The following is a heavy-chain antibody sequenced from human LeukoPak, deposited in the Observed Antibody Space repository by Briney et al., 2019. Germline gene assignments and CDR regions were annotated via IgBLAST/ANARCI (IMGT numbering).Heavy chain of an antibody. V-gene: IGHV3-23*01. J-gene: IGHJ1*01. CDR3: ARESGSYSKYFQH. CDR2: ISDSGGST. D-gene: IGHD1-26*01. CDR1: GLTFSNYA. Sequence: PGGSLRLSCAASGLTFSNYAMSWVRQAPGKGLEWVSGISDSGGSTYYADSVKGRFIISRDNSKNTLYLQMNSLRAEDTAVYYCARESGSYSKYFQHWGQGTLVTVSS.